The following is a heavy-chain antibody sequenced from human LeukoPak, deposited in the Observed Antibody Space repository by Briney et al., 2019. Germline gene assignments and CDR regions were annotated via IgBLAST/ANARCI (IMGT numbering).Heavy chain of an antibody. CDR1: GFPFSSYA. CDR2: ISDSGGST. Sequence: PGRSLRLSCSASGFPFSSYAVHWVRQAPGKGLEYVSAISDSGGSTYYADSVKGRFTISSDNSKNTLYLQMSSLRAEDTAVYFCVRGYSFGPYGMDVWGQGTTVTVSS. J-gene: IGHJ6*02. D-gene: IGHD2-15*01. V-gene: IGHV3-64D*09. CDR3: VRGYSFGPYGMDV.